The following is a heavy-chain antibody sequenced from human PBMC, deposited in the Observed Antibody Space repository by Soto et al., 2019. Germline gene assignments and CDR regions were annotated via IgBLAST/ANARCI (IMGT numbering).Heavy chain of an antibody. CDR3: GGGYLTVTLFDY. CDR1: GGSISSYY. CDR2: IYYSGST. J-gene: IGHJ4*02. V-gene: IGHV4-59*01. Sequence: QVQLQEPGPGLVKPSETLSLTCTVSGGSISSYYWSWIQQPPGKGLEWIGYIYYSGSTNYNPCLRMRVTISVGTSKSRFSLELSPVTAADTAVYYCGGGYLTVTLFDYWGQGTLVTVSS. D-gene: IGHD4-17*01.